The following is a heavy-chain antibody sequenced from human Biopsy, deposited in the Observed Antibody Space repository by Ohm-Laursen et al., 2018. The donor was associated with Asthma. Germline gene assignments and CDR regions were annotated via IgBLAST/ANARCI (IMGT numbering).Heavy chain of an antibody. J-gene: IGHJ4*02. D-gene: IGHD3-22*01. CDR1: GGSITSSSYY. V-gene: IGHV4-39*01. Sequence: TLSLTWIVSGGSITSSSYYWGWIRQPPGKGMEWIGSMYHSGSPYYHPSLKSRATISVDTSKNQLSLKMSSVTAADTAVYFCVRHQYSSSWSTFDYWGQGALVTVSS. CDR3: VRHQYSSSWSTFDY. CDR2: MYHSGSP.